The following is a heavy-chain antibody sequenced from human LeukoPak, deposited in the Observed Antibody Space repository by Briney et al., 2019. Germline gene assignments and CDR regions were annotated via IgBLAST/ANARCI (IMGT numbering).Heavy chain of an antibody. CDR2: VNTDGSHT. CDR3: ARGDLTFWGFPH. J-gene: IGHJ4*02. D-gene: IGHD7-27*01. Sequence: PGGSLRLACAASAFTFSSYWMHWVRQAPGEGLMWVSRVNTDGSHTNYADSVKGRFTISRDNAKTALYLQMNSLRAEDTAIYYCARGDLTFWGFPHWGQGALVTVSS. CDR1: AFTFSSYW. V-gene: IGHV3-74*01.